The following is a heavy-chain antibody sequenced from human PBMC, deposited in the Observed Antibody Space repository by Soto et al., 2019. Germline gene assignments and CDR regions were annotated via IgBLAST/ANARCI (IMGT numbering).Heavy chain of an antibody. V-gene: IGHV5-51*01. Sequence: GESLKISCQGSGYSFTSYWIGWVRQMPGKGLEWMGIIYPSDSRVTYNPSFQGQVTISADKSITTAYLEWHSLKASDSAIYYCTRVPLAGIGTRWVFDSWGQGTQVTVSS. CDR1: GYSFTSYW. CDR2: IYPSDSRV. J-gene: IGHJ4*02. D-gene: IGHD6-19*01. CDR3: TRVPLAGIGTRWVFDS.